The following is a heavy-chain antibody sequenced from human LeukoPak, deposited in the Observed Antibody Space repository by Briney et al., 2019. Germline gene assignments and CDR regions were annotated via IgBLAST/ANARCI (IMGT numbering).Heavy chain of an antibody. CDR3: ARDIVLIAVAVRGSFDI. CDR2: ISSSGTYI. Sequence: GGSLRLSCAATGFTFSSYSMNWVRQAPGKGLEWVSFISSSGTYIYYADSVKGRFTMSRDNAKNSLYLQMNSLRAEDTALYYCARDIVLIAVAVRGSFDIWGQGTMVTVSS. D-gene: IGHD6-19*01. J-gene: IGHJ3*02. V-gene: IGHV3-21*04. CDR1: GFTFSSYS.